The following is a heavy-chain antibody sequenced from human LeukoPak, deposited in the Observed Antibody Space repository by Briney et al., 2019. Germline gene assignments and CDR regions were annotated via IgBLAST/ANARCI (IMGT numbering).Heavy chain of an antibody. CDR3: TTTSFIRGYSYGGGDDY. J-gene: IGHJ4*02. Sequence: GGSLILSCAASGFTFSNAWMSWVRQAPGKGLEWVGRIKSKTDGGTTDYAAPVKGRFTISRDDSKNTLYLQMNSLKTEDTAVYYCTTTSFIRGYSYGGGDDYWGQGTLVTVSS. D-gene: IGHD5-18*01. CDR2: IKSKTDGGTT. V-gene: IGHV3-15*01. CDR1: GFTFSNAW.